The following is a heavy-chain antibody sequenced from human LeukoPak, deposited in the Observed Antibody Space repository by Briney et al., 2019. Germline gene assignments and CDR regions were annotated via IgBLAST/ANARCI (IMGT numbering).Heavy chain of an antibody. CDR2: VHYTSSDMY. J-gene: IGHJ4*02. V-gene: IGHV3-48*01. D-gene: IGHD3-3*01. Sequence: YPGGSLRLSCAASGFTFSSYSMNWVRQAPGKGLEWVSYVHYTSSDMYYYADSVKGRFTGSRDNAKNSLYLQMNSLRAEDTAVYYCVRDFWVFGRAPTEDFWGQGTLVTVSS. CDR3: VRDFWVFGRAPTEDF. CDR1: GFTFSSYS.